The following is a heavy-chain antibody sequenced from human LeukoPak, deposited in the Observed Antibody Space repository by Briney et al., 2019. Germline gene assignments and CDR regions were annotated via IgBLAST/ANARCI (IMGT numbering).Heavy chain of an antibody. CDR2: IIPIFGTA. CDR1: GYTFTSYA. V-gene: IGHV1-69*13. Sequence: SVKVSYKASGYTFTSYAMNWVRQAPGQGLEWMGGIIPIFGTANYAQKFQGRVTITADESTSTAYMELSSLRSEDTAVYYCASKDIAAAAPRPAEYFQHRGQGTLVTVSS. D-gene: IGHD6-13*01. CDR3: ASKDIAAAAPRPAEYFQH. J-gene: IGHJ1*01.